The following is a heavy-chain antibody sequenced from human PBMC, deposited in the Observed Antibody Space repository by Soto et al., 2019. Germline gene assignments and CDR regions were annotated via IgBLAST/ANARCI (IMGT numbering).Heavy chain of an antibody. CDR2: INPNSGGT. CDR1: GYTFTGYY. CDR3: ARARIAARPVWFDP. J-gene: IGHJ5*02. V-gene: IGHV1-2*04. Sequence: QVQLVPSGAEVKKPGASVKVSCKASGYTFTGYYMHWVRQAPGQGHEWMGWINPNSGGTNYAQKFQGWVTMTRDTSISTAYLELSSLRSDDTSVYYCARARIAARPVWFDPWGQGTLVTVSS. D-gene: IGHD6-6*01.